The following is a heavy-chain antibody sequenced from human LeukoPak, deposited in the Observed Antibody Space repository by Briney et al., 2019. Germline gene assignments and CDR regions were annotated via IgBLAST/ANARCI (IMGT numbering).Heavy chain of an antibody. Sequence: VASVTVSCTASGYTFTSYGISWVRQAPGQGLEWMGWISAYNGNTNYAQKLQGRVTMTTDTSTSTAYMELRSLRSDDTAVYYCARGAIFTTVTPFDYWGQGTLVTVSS. CDR1: GYTFTSYG. J-gene: IGHJ4*02. CDR2: ISAYNGNT. D-gene: IGHD4-17*01. CDR3: ARGAIFTTVTPFDY. V-gene: IGHV1-18*01.